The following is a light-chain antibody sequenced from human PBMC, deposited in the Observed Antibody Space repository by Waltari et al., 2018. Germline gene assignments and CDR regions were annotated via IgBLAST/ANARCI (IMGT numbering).Light chain of an antibody. Sequence: QSALTQPPSASGTPGQRVTISCSGSSSSIKTNPVNWYQHLPGMAPKLLIYSNNQRTSGVPGRFSGSKSGTSASLAISGPQSEDEGDYYCAVWDDSLDGLVFGGGTKLTVL. J-gene: IGLJ2*01. CDR3: AVWDDSLDGLV. CDR2: SNN. CDR1: SSSIKTNP. V-gene: IGLV1-44*01.